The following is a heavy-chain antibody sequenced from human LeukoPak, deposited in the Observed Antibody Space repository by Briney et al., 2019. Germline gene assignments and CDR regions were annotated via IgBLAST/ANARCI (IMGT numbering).Heavy chain of an antibody. CDR2: INPDGSEK. D-gene: IGHD3-10*01. Sequence: PGGSLRLSCAASGFTFSSYSMNWVRQAPGKGLEWVASINPDGSEKYDVDSVKGRFTISRDNAKNSLFLQMNGLRAEDTAVYFCARSGSYLNSRAYCDYWSQGSLVTVS. J-gene: IGHJ4*02. CDR1: GFTFSSYS. CDR3: ARSGSYLNSRAYCDY. V-gene: IGHV3-7*01.